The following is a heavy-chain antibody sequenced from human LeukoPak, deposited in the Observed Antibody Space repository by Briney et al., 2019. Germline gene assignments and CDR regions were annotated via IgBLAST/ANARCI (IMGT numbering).Heavy chain of an antibody. Sequence: SETLSLTCAVSGGSISSSNWWSWVRQPPGKGLEWIGEIYHSGSTNYNPSLKSRVTISVDKSKNQFSLKLSSVTAADTAVYYCARDRRGSYYYYGMDVWGQGTTVTVSS. V-gene: IGHV4-4*02. D-gene: IGHD6-6*01. CDR2: IYHSGST. CDR3: ARDRRGSYYYYGMDV. CDR1: GGSISSSNW. J-gene: IGHJ6*02.